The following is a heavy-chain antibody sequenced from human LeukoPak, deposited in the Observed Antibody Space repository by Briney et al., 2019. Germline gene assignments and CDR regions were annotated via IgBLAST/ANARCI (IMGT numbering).Heavy chain of an antibody. V-gene: IGHV1-2*02. D-gene: IGHD6-19*01. Sequence: ASMKVSCKASGYTFTGYYMHWVRQAPGQGLEWMGWINPNSGGTNYAQKFQGRVTMTRDTSISTAYMELSRLRSDDTAVYYCARGKWLVTGVWFDPWGQGTLVTVSS. J-gene: IGHJ5*02. CDR3: ARGKWLVTGVWFDP. CDR1: GYTFTGYY. CDR2: INPNSGGT.